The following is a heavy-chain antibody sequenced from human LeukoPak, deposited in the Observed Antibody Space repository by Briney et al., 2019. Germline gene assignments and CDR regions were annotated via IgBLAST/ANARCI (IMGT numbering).Heavy chain of an antibody. CDR2: ISSSGSTI. CDR1: GHNFSIFE. CDR3: SRHLPYSSGWYDFDH. Sequence: GGSLRLSCSASGHNFSIFEMKWVRQAPGKGLEWVSYISSSGSTIYYADSVKGRFTISRDNAKNSLYLQMNSLRDEDTAVYYCSRHLPYSSGWYDFDHWGQGTLVTVSS. J-gene: IGHJ4*02. V-gene: IGHV3-48*03. D-gene: IGHD6-19*01.